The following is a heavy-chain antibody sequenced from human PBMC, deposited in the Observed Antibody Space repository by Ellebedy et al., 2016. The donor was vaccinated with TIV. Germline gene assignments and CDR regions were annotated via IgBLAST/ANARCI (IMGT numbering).Heavy chain of an antibody. CDR2: IYNDSSST. CDR1: GFTFSNYW. V-gene: IGHV3-74*01. J-gene: IGHJ4*02. Sequence: PGGSLRLSCAASGFTFSNYWMHWVRQAPGKGLVWVSRIYNDSSSTSYADSVEGRFTISRDNPKNTVYLQMNSLRVEDTAVYYCVRDGSYDYGDYWGQGTVVTVSS. CDR3: VRDGSYDYGDY. D-gene: IGHD3-16*01.